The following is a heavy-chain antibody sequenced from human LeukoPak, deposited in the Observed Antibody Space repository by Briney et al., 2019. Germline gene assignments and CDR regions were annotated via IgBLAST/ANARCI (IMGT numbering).Heavy chain of an antibody. V-gene: IGHV3-48*03. J-gene: IGHJ4*02. CDR1: GFTFSSYE. CDR2: ISSSGSII. D-gene: IGHD2-2*01. Sequence: PGGSLRLSCAASGFTFSSYEMNWVRQAPGKGLEWVSYISSSGSIIYYADSVKGRFTISRDNAKNSLYLQMSSLRAEDTAVYYCARVGYQLLWALDYWGQGTLVTVSS. CDR3: ARVGYQLLWALDY.